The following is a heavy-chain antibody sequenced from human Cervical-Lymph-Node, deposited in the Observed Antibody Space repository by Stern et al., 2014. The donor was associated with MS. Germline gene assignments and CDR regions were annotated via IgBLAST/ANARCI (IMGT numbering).Heavy chain of an antibody. V-gene: IGHV4-59*02. CDR2: IYSDGST. D-gene: IGHD1-26*01. Sequence: QVQLVESGPGLVKPSETVSLTCAVSGGSVSSKYWNWIRQPPGKGLEWIGYIYSDGSTNYNPYLKSRVVISLDTSTNQFSLSLTSVTAADTAVYYCARVTGRGTRQNWFDSWGQGTLVTVSS. J-gene: IGHJ5*01. CDR1: GGSVSSKY. CDR3: ARVTGRGTRQNWFDS.